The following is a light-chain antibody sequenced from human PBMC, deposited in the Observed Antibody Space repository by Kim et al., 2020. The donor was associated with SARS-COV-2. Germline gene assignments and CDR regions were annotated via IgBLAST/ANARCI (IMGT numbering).Light chain of an antibody. J-gene: IGKJ1*01. V-gene: IGKV3-20*01. CDR2: GAS. CDR1: ESVFSSY. CDR3: QQYETSPRP. Sequence: EIVLTQSPGTLSVSPGEGASLSCRASESVFSSYVAWYQQKAGQAPRVLVYGASTRATGVPDRFSGRGSGTDFTLTISRLEPEDSAVYYCQQYETSPRPFGQGTKVDIK.